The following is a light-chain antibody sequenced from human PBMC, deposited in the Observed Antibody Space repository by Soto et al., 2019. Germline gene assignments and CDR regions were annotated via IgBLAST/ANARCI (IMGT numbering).Light chain of an antibody. CDR3: QQSYSTPIS. V-gene: IGKV3-15*01. CDR1: QRVSRN. Sequence: EIVMTQSPATLSVSPGERATLSCRASQRVSRNLAWYQQKPGQAPRLLIYDASTRATGIPDRFSGSGSETEFTLTISSLQPEDFATYYCQQSYSTPISFGQGTRLEIK. J-gene: IGKJ5*01. CDR2: DAS.